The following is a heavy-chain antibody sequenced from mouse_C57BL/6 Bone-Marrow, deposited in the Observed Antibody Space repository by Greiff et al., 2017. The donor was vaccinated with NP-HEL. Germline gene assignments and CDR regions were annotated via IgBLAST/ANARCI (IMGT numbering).Heavy chain of an antibody. CDR3: TRLDMEDGY. D-gene: IGHD2-3*01. V-gene: IGHV1-15*01. CDR1: GYTFTDYE. Sequence: QVQLKESGAELVRPGASVTLSCKASGYTFTDYEMHWVKQTPVHGLEWIGAIDPETGGTAYNQKFKGKAILTADKSSSTAYMELRSLTSEDSAVYHCTRLDMEDGYWGQGTTLTVSS. J-gene: IGHJ2*01. CDR2: IDPETGGT.